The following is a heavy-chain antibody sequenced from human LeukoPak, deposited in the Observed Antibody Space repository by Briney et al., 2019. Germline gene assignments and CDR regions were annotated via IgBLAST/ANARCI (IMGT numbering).Heavy chain of an antibody. V-gene: IGHV4-59*08. CDR3: ARQLPPPDYGDYVWFDP. J-gene: IGHJ5*02. Sequence: PETLSLTCTVSGGSISSYYWSWIRQPPGKGLEWIGYIYYSGSTNYNPSLKSRVTISVDTSKNQFSLKLSSVTAADTAVYYCARQLPPPDYGDYVWFDPWGQGTLVTVSS. CDR2: IYYSGST. CDR1: GGSISSYY. D-gene: IGHD4-17*01.